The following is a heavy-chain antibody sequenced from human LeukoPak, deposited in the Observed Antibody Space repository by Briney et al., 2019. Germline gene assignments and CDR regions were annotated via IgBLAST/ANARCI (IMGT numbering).Heavy chain of an antibody. D-gene: IGHD5-12*01. Sequence: GGSLRLSCAASGFTFSSYAMSWVRQAPGKGLEWVSAISGSGGSTYYADSVKGRFTISRDNSKNTLYLQMNSLRAEDTAVCYCAKGKGVATMGYFDYWGQGTLVTVSS. CDR2: ISGSGGST. J-gene: IGHJ4*02. CDR3: AKGKGVATMGYFDY. CDR1: GFTFSSYA. V-gene: IGHV3-23*01.